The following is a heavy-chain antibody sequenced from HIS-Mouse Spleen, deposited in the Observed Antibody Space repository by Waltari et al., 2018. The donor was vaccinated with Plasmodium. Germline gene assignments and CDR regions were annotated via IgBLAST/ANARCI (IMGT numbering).Heavy chain of an antibody. CDR2: ISYDGSNK. D-gene: IGHD5-12*01. Sequence: QVQLVESGGGVVQPGRSLRLSCAASGCTFSSYGMRWVRQAPGKGLEWVAVISYDGSNKYYADSVKGRFTISRDNSKNTLYLQMNSLRAEDTAVYYCAKGSFIGSGYDPWAFDIWGQGTMVTVSS. CDR3: AKGSFIGSGYDPWAFDI. J-gene: IGHJ3*02. CDR1: GCTFSSYG. V-gene: IGHV3-30*18.